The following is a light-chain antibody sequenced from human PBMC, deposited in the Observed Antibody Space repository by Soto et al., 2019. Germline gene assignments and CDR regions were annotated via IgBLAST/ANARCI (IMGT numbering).Light chain of an antibody. CDR2: DVN. Sequence: QSGLTQPRSVCGSPGQSVTISCTGTNSDVGAYNFVSWYQQQPGKAPKLILYDVNQRPSGVPDRLSGSKSDNTASLTISGLXTEDEADYYCCSYAGDYNLVFGGGTK. V-gene: IGLV2-11*01. CDR3: CSYAGDYNLV. J-gene: IGLJ3*02. CDR1: NSDVGAYNF.